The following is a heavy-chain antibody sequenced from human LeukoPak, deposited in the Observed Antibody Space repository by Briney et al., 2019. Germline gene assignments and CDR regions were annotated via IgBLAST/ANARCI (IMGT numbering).Heavy chain of an antibody. CDR2: FSSVGSYK. CDR1: YD. Sequence: YDXNWVRQAPXEXXEWVALFSSVGSYKYYADSVKGRFTISRDNSEXTLYLQMNRLRGEDTAVYYXXXXXXXXXXXXXXXVWGXGXXXXISS. J-gene: IGHJ6*02. CDR3: XXXXXXXXXXXXXXV. V-gene: IGHV3-NL1*01.